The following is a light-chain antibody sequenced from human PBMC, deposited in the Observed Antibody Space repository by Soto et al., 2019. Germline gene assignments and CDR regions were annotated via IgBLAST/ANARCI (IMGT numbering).Light chain of an antibody. J-gene: IGLJ1*01. V-gene: IGLV2-8*01. CDR2: EVT. Sequence: QSALTQPPSASGSPGQSVTISCTGTSSDVGGYDYVSWSQQHPGKAPKLMIYEVTIRPSGVSDRFSGSKSGNTASLTVSGLQAEDEADYYCSAYTGGNPSYVFGTGTKLTVL. CDR1: SSDVGGYDY. CDR3: SAYTGGNPSYV.